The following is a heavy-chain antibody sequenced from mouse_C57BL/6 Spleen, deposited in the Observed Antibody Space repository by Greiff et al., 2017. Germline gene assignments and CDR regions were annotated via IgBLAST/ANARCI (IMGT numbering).Heavy chain of an antibody. J-gene: IGHJ4*01. CDR2: IYPGDGDT. CDR1: GYAFSSSW. D-gene: IGHD3-2*02. V-gene: IGHV1-82*01. CDR3: ARAQATSMDY. Sequence: QVQLKESGPELVKPGASVKISCKASGYAFSSSWMNWVKQRPGKGLEWIGRIYPGDGDTNYNGKFKGKATLTADKSSSTAYMQLSSLTSEDSAVYFCARAQATSMDYWGQGTSVTVSS.